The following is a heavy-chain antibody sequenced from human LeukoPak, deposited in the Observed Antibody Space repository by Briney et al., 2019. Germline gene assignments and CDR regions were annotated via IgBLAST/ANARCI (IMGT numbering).Heavy chain of an antibody. D-gene: IGHD1/OR15-1a*01. J-gene: IGHJ4*02. CDR2: IYYSGST. V-gene: IGHV4-59*01. Sequence: SETLSLTCTVSGGSISSYYWSWIRQPPGKGLEWIGYIYYSGSTNYNPPLKSRVTISVDTSKNQFSLKLSSVTAADTAVYYCARRNSGTHTFDYWGQGTLVTVSS. CDR1: GGSISSYY. CDR3: ARRNSGTHTFDY.